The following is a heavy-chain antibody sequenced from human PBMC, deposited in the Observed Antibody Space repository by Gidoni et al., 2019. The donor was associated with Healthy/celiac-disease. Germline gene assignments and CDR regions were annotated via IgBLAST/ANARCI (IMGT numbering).Heavy chain of an antibody. J-gene: IGHJ4*02. V-gene: IGHV4-39*01. CDR2: IYYSGST. CDR3: ARMAAKSYFMEFDY. CDR1: GGSISSSSYY. Sequence: QLQLQESGPGLVKPSETLSLTCTVSGGSISSSSYYWGWIRQPPGKGLEWIGSIYYSGSTYYNPSLKSRVTISVDTSKNQFSLKLSSVTAADTAVYYCARMAAKSYFMEFDYWGQGTLVTVSS. D-gene: IGHD2-21*01.